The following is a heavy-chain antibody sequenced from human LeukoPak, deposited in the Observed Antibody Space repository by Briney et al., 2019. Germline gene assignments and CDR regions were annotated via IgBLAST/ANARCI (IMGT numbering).Heavy chain of an antibody. J-gene: IGHJ4*02. CDR3: TKGDGGYYPIDN. CDR2: VNDNGANT. CDR1: GFTFSKDG. Sequence: PGASLRLFRAASGFTFSKDGMSWVRQAPGKGLEGVWTVNDNGANTRYADSVKGRFTISRDNSRNTLLLEMNSLRVDDTALYYCTKGDGGYYPIDNWGQGTLVIVSS. V-gene: IGHV3-23*01. D-gene: IGHD1-26*01.